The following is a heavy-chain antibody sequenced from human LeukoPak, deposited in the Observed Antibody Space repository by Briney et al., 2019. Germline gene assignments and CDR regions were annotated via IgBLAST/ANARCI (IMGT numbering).Heavy chain of an antibody. CDR2: IYYSGST. D-gene: IGHD3-3*01. Sequence: SETLSLTCTVSGGSISSYYWSWIRQPPGKGLEWIGYIYYSGSTNYNPSLKSRVTISVDTSKNQFSLKLSSVTAADTAVYYCARCGTLEYYDFWSGYYPNWFDPWGQGTLVTVSS. J-gene: IGHJ5*02. CDR1: GGSISSYY. V-gene: IGHV4-59*01. CDR3: ARCGTLEYYDFWSGYYPNWFDP.